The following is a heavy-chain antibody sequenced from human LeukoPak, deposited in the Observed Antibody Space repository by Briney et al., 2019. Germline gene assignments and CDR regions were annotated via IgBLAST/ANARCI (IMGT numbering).Heavy chain of an antibody. J-gene: IGHJ5*02. Sequence: ASVKVSCKASGYTFTNYYMHWVRQAPGQGLEWMGIINPSGGSTSYAQKFQGRVTMTRDTSTSTVYMELSSLRSEDTAVYYCARDGGDTAMASPEGWFDPWGQGTLVTVSS. CDR3: ARDGGDTAMASPEGWFDP. CDR2: INPSGGST. V-gene: IGHV1-46*01. D-gene: IGHD5-18*01. CDR1: GYTFTNYY.